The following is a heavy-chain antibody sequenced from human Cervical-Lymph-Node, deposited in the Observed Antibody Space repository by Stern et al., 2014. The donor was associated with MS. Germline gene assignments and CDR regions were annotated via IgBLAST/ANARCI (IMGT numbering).Heavy chain of an antibody. CDR3: ATASRYDALDL. CDR1: GYSLSDLS. CDR2: YDPEEGNT. Sequence: QVQLVQSGAEVRKPGASVRVSCKVSGYSLSDLSMHWVRQAPGKGLEWLGGYDPEEGNTGYAKRFQGRVTMTEDTSTDTAYMELNSLRSDDTAVYHCATASRYDALDLWGQGTVVTVSS. J-gene: IGHJ3*01. V-gene: IGHV1-24*01.